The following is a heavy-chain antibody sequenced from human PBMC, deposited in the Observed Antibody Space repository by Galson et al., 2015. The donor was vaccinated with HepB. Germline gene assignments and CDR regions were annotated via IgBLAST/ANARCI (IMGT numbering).Heavy chain of an antibody. CDR1: GFTFRRYW. CDR3: ARGNGDSHDY. CDR2: INQDGSEK. Sequence: SLRLSCAASGFTFRRYWMNWVRQAPGKGLEWVANINQDGSEKYYVDSVEGRFTISRDNANNSLYLELSSLRAEDTALYYCARGNGDSHDYWGQGTLVTVS. D-gene: IGHD4-17*01. V-gene: IGHV3-7*03. J-gene: IGHJ4*02.